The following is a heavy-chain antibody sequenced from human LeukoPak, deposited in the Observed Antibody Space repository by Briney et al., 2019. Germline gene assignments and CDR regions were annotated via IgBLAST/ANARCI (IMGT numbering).Heavy chain of an antibody. D-gene: IGHD2-15*01. CDR3: AHCSGGSSYHPLDY. CDR2: IDGGSGDTT. CDR1: GLTFSANA. J-gene: IGHJ4*02. V-gene: IGHV3-23*01. Sequence: VGSLRLSCAPSGLTFSANAMSWVRQAPAKRLEWVSAIDGGSGDTTYYGASVTGRFTISRDNSKSTLYLHMHTLRAAHTAVYYCAHCSGGSSYHPLDYWGQGTLVTVSS.